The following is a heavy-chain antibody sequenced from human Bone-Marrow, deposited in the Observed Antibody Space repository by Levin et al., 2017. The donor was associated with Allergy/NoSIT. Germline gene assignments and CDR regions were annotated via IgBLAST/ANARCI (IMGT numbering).Heavy chain of an antibody. J-gene: IGHJ4*02. CDR1: GFTFSSYG. V-gene: IGHV3-30*18. D-gene: IGHD6-19*01. Sequence: GESLKISCAASGFTFSSYGMHWVRQAPGKGLEWVAVISYDGSNKYYADSVKGRFTISRDNSKNTLYLQMNSLRAEDTAVYYCAKDQGIAVAGFDYWGQGTLVTVSS. CDR3: AKDQGIAVAGFDY. CDR2: ISYDGSNK.